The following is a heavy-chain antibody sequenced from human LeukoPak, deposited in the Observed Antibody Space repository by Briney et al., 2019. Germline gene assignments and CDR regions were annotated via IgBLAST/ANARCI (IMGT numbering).Heavy chain of an antibody. CDR2: IYYSGST. J-gene: IGHJ4*02. CDR1: GGSISSSSYY. Sequence: PSEXLSLTCTVSGGSISSSSYYWGWIRQPPGKGLEWIGSIYYSGSTYYNPSLKSRVTVSVDTSKNQFSLKLSSVTAADTAVYYCARLQDTAMVFDYWGQGILVTVSS. D-gene: IGHD5-18*01. CDR3: ARLQDTAMVFDY. V-gene: IGHV4-39*01.